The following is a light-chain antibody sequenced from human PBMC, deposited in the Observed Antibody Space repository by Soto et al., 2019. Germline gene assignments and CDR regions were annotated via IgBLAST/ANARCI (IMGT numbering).Light chain of an antibody. CDR2: GNS. CDR1: RANIGAGND. V-gene: IGLV1-40*01. Sequence: QSALTQPPSVSGAPGQRVTISCTGSRANIGAGNDVHWYQQLLGTAPKLLIYGNSNRPSGVPDRFSGSKSGTSASLAIAGLQAEDEADYYCQCYDSSLSGLVFGGGTKLTVL. CDR3: QCYDSSLSGLV. J-gene: IGLJ2*01.